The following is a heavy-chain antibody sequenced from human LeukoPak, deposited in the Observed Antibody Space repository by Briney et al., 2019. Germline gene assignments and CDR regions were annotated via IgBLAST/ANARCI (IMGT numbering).Heavy chain of an antibody. Sequence: PGGSLRLSCAASGFTVSSNYMSWVRQAPGKGLEWVSVIYSGGSTYYADSVKGRFTTSRDNSKNTLYLQMNSLRAEDTAVYYCARTGNYYGSGSSLNFDYWGQGTLVTVSS. CDR1: GFTVSSNY. CDR2: IYSGGST. J-gene: IGHJ4*02. V-gene: IGHV3-53*01. D-gene: IGHD3-10*01. CDR3: ARTGNYYGSGSSLNFDY.